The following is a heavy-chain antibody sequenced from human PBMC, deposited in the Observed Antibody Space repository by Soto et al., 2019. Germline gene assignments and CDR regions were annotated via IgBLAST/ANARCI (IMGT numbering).Heavy chain of an antibody. CDR2: INSDGSST. V-gene: IGHV3-74*01. J-gene: IGHJ4*02. CDR1: GFTFSSYW. CDR3: ARETYYDFEVGFDY. D-gene: IGHD3-3*01. Sequence: EVQLVESGGGLVQPGGSLRLSCAASGFTFSSYWMHWVRQAPGKGLVWVSRINSDGSSTGYADSVKGRFTISRDNAKNTLYLQMNSLRAEDTAVYYCARETYYDFEVGFDYWGQGTLVTVSS.